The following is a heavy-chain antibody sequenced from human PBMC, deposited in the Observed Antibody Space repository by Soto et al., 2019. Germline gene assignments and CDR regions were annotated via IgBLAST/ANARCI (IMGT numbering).Heavy chain of an antibody. V-gene: IGHV4-4*02. CDR1: GVSISSNHW. CDR3: ARVMEGGPYSWFDP. CDR2: VFDSGYT. J-gene: IGHJ5*02. D-gene: IGHD2-8*01. Sequence: SETLSLTCAVSGVSISSNHWWGWFRQPPGKGLEWIGEVFDSGYTRYNPSLKGRVTISVDRSKKQFSLKLSSLTAADTAVYYCARVMEGGPYSWFDPWGREPWSPSPQ.